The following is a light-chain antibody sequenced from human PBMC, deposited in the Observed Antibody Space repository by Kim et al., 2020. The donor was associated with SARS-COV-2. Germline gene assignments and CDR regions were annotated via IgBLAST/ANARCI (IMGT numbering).Light chain of an antibody. J-gene: IGLJ3*02. CDR1: SLRRYY. Sequence: SSELTQDPAVSVALGQTVTLTCQGDSLRRYYAGWYQQRPGQAPVLVMYSKNIRPVGIPARFSGARSGNTASLTITGAQAEDVADYDCNSRDSSGHHVVFGGGTQLTVL. CDR2: SKN. V-gene: IGLV3-19*01. CDR3: NSRDSSGHHVV.